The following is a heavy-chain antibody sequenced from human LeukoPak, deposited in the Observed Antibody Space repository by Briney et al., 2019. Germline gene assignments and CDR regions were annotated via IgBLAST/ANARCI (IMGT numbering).Heavy chain of an antibody. CDR2: INTNTGNP. Sequence: ASVKVSCKASGYTFTSYAMNWVRQAPGQGLEWMGWINTNTGNPTYAQGFTGRFVFSLDTSVSTAYLQISSLKAEDTAVYYCARVGSSGWDYAFDIWGQGTMVTVSS. V-gene: IGHV7-4-1*02. D-gene: IGHD6-19*01. CDR3: ARVGSSGWDYAFDI. J-gene: IGHJ3*02. CDR1: GYTFTSYA.